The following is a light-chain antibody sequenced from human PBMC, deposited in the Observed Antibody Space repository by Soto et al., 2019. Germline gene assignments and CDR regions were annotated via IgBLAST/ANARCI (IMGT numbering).Light chain of an antibody. J-gene: IGKJ1*01. CDR1: QSVSSSY. CDR3: XQYGSSPPWT. V-gene: IGKV3-20*01. Sequence: EIVLTQSPGTLSLSPGERATLSCRASQSVSSSYLAWYQQKPGQAPRLLIYGASSRATGIPDRFSGSGSGTXFXXXXXXXEXEDFAVXXCXQYGSSPPWTFGQGTKVEIK. CDR2: GAS.